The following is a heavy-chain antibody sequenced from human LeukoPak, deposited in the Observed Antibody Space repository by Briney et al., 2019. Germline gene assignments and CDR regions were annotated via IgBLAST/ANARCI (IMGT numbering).Heavy chain of an antibody. V-gene: IGHV1-18*01. J-gene: IGHJ4*02. CDR2: ISAQHGQT. CDR1: RYSDNFYG. CDR3: AGSLGYCTSNVCYLKY. Sequence: GASVKVSYKPSRYSDNFYGITWVRQVAGQGLEGMGWISAQHGQTEYAPNSQDRVTMTTDTYTNTAYMELRSLRSDDTVVYYCAGSLGYCTSNVCYLKYWGQGTLVTVSS. D-gene: IGHD2-8*01.